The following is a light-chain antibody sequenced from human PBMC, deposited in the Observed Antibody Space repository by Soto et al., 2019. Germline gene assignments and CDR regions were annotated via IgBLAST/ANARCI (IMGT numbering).Light chain of an antibody. CDR3: HQCDTSPFT. CDR2: GAS. Sequence: EIVLTQSPCTLSLSPGERATLSCRASQTVSSSYLAWYQQKPGQAPRLLIYGASSRATGIPDRFSGSGSGTDFTLTISRLEPEDFAVFYCHQCDTSPFTFGGGTKVEIK. CDR1: QTVSSSY. J-gene: IGKJ4*01. V-gene: IGKV3-20*01.